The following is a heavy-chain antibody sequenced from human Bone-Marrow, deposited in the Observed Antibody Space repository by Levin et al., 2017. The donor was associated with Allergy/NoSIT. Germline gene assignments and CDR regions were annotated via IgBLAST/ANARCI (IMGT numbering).Heavy chain of an antibody. J-gene: IGHJ4*02. CDR2: MNPNSGNT. V-gene: IGHV1-8*01. CDR1: GYTFTSYD. Sequence: GESLKISCKASGYTFTSYDINWVRQATGQGLEWMGWMNPNSGNTGYAQKFQGRVAMTRDTSISTAYMELSSLRSEDTAVYYCARSPSKRAAAERSSYFDYWGQGTQVTVSS. D-gene: IGHD6-13*01. CDR3: ARSPSKRAAAERSSYFDY.